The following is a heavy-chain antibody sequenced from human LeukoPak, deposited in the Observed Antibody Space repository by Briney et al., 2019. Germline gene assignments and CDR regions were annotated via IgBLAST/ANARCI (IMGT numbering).Heavy chain of an antibody. J-gene: IGHJ4*02. CDR1: GGSISSGGYY. D-gene: IGHD3-10*01. V-gene: IGHV4-30-2*01. CDR3: AREAYGSGRSPPDY. CDR2: IYHSGST. Sequence: PSETLSLTCTVSGGSISSGGYYWSWIRQPPGKGPEWIGYIYHSGSTYYNPSLKSRVTISVDRSKNQFSLKLSSVTAADTAVYYCAREAYGSGRSPPDYWGQGTLVTVSS.